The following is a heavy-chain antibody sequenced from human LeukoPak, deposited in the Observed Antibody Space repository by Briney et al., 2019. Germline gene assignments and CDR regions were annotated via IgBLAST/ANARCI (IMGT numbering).Heavy chain of an antibody. CDR3: VRQRYYYDSSGPYFDY. D-gene: IGHD3-22*01. Sequence: GGSLRLSCAASGFTFSDYGMSWVRQAPGKGLEWVSYISTGSSTIYYADSVKGRFTISRDDSKNTLYLQMNSLRAEDTAVYYCVRQRYYYDSSGPYFDYWGQGTLVTVSS. CDR1: GFTFSDYG. J-gene: IGHJ4*02. CDR2: ISTGSSTI. V-gene: IGHV3-48*01.